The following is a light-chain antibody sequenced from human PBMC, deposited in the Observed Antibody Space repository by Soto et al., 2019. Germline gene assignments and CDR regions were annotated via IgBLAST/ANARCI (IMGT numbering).Light chain of an antibody. J-gene: IGKJ1*01. CDR1: QTVLYSSNDKNY. CDR3: HQYFERPWT. V-gene: IGKV4-1*01. CDR2: WAS. Sequence: DIVMTQSPDSLAVSLGERATINCKSSQTVLYSSNDKNYLSWFQQKPGQPPKLLISWASTRESGVPDRFSGSGSGTDFSLTISSLQAEDVAVYYCHQYFERPWTFGQGTKVEVK.